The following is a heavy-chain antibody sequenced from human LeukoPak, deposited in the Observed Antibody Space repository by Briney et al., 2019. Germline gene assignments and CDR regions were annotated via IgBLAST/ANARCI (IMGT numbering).Heavy chain of an antibody. CDR3: ARDLLAMVNH. V-gene: IGHV3-30*03. Sequence: GGSLRLSCAASGFTFSNYGIHWVRQAPGKGLEWVAVISCDGSNKYYRDSVKGRFTISRDNSKNTLYLQMNSLRAEDTAVYYCARDLLAMVNHWGQGTLVTVSS. D-gene: IGHD5-18*01. CDR1: GFTFSNYG. CDR2: ISCDGSNK. J-gene: IGHJ5*02.